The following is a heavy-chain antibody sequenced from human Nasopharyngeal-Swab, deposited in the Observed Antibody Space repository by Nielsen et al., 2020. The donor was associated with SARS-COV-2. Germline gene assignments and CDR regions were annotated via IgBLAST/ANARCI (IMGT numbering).Heavy chain of an antibody. D-gene: IGHD4-17*01. J-gene: IGHJ6*02. CDR1: GFTFSDYY. CDR3: ARAGVATVTTWNYYYYYGMDV. CDR2: ISSSGSTI. Sequence: GGSLRLSCAASGFTFSDYYMSWIRQAPGKGLEWVSYISSSGSTIYYADSVKGRFTISRDNAKNSLYLQMNSLRAEDTAVYYCARAGVATVTTWNYYYYYGMDVWGQGTTVTVSS. V-gene: IGHV3-11*01.